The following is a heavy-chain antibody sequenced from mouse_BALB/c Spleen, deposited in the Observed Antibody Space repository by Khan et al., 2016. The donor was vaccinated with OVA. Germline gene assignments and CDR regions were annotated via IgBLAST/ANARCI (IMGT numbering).Heavy chain of an antibody. V-gene: IGHV3-2*02. J-gene: IGHJ2*02. CDR2: ISYSGNT. CDR3: ARIYGGDSDY. Sequence: QLEESGPGLVKPSQSLSLTCTVTGYSITSDYAWNWIRQFPGNKLEWMGFISYSGNTKYNPSLKSRISITRDTSRNQFFLQLNSVTIEDTATYYCARIYGGDSDYWGQGTSLTGSS. CDR1: GYSITSDYA. D-gene: IGHD3-3*01.